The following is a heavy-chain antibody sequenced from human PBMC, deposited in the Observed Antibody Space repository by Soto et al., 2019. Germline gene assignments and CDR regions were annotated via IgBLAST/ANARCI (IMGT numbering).Heavy chain of an antibody. CDR1: GGSFSGYY. V-gene: IGHV4-34*01. Sequence: QVQLQQWGAGLLKPSETLSLTCAVYGGSFSGYYWTWIRQPPGTGLEWIGEINHSGSTNYNPSLKSLVTISVDTSKNHFSLKLTPVTAADTAVYYCARDKITGLFDYWGQGTLVTVSS. CDR3: ARDKITGLFDY. J-gene: IGHJ4*02. D-gene: IGHD2-8*02. CDR2: INHSGST.